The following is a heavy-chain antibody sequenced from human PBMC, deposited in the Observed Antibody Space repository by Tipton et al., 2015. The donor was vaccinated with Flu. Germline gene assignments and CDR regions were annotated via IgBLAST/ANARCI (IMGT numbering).Heavy chain of an antibody. CDR2: VYQSGYT. J-gene: IGHJ5*02. Sequence: TLSLTCAVSGYSIRSGYYWDWIRQPPGKGLEWIGFVYQSGYTNYSSSLKSRVTVSVDRSKDHVSLKLRSVTAADTAVYYCARVRDYGDFSQSWFDPWGQGKLVTVSS. CDR3: ARVRDYGDFSQSWFDP. CDR1: GYSIRSGYY. D-gene: IGHD4-17*01. V-gene: IGHV4-38-2*01.